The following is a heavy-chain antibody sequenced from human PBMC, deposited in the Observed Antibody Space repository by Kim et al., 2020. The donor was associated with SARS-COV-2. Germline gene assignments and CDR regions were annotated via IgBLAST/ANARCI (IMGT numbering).Heavy chain of an antibody. V-gene: IGHV3-9*01. CDR1: GFTFDDYA. Sequence: GGSLRLSCAASGFTFDDYAMHWVRQAPGKGLEWVSGISWNSGSIGYADSVKGRFTISRDNAKNSLYLQMNSLRAEDTALYYCAKGARGDFEYFQHWGQGT. D-gene: IGHD2-21*02. CDR2: ISWNSGSI. CDR3: AKGARGDFEYFQH. J-gene: IGHJ1*01.